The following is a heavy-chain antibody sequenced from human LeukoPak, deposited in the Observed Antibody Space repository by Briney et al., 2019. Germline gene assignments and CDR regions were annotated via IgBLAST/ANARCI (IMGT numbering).Heavy chain of an antibody. D-gene: IGHD2-2*02. Sequence: SETLSLTCTVSGYSISSGYYWGWIRQPPGKGLEWIGSIYHSGSTQYNPSLKSRVTMSVDTSKNQFSLKLSSVTAADTAVYYCAREGCSSTSCYIDYWGQGTLVTVSS. CDR3: AREGCSSTSCYIDY. J-gene: IGHJ4*02. CDR1: GYSISSGYY. V-gene: IGHV4-38-2*02. CDR2: IYHSGST.